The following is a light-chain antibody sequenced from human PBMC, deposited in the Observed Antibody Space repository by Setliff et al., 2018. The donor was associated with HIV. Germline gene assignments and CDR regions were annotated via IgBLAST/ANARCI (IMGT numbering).Light chain of an antibody. CDR3: SSYAITNTLP. CDR2: EVR. V-gene: IGLV2-14*01. Sequence: QSVLTQPASVSGSPGQSITISCTGTSSDVGGYNYVSWYQQHPGKAPKLIISEVRNRPSGVSNRFSGSKSGNTASLTISGLQAEDEGDYYCSSYAITNTLPFGTGTKV. CDR1: SSDVGGYNY. J-gene: IGLJ1*01.